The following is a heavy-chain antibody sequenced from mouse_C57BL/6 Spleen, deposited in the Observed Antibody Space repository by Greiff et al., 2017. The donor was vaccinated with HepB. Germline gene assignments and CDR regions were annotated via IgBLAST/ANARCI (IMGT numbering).Heavy chain of an antibody. CDR1: GYTFTSYW. D-gene: IGHD2-4*01. J-gene: IGHJ3*01. V-gene: IGHV1-64*01. Sequence: QVQLKQPGAELVKPGASVKLSCKASGYTFTSYWMHWVKQRPGQGLEWIGMIHPNSGSTNYNEKFKSKATLTADKSSSTAYMQLSSLTSEDSAVYYCAREDYDYPFAYWGQGTLVTVSA. CDR3: AREDYDYPFAY. CDR2: IHPNSGST.